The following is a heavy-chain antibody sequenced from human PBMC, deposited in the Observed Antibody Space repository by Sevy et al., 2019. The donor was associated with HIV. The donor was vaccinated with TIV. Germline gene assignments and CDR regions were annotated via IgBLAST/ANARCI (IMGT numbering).Heavy chain of an antibody. CDR1: GFTFSGSA. Sequence: GGSLRLSCAASGFTFSGSAMHWVRQASGKGLEWVGRIRSKANSYATADAASVKGRFTISRDDSKNTAYLQMNSLKTEDTAVYYCTRSPLASTGVMYYYYYMDVWGKGTTVTVSS. CDR3: TRSPLASTGVMYYYYYMDV. D-gene: IGHD7-27*01. CDR2: IRSKANSYAT. J-gene: IGHJ6*03. V-gene: IGHV3-73*01.